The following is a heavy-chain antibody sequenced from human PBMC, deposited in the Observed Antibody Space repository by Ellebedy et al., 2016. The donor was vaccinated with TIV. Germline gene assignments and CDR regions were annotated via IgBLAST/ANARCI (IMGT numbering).Heavy chain of an antibody. CDR2: MNGDGNER. CDR1: GFTFSTSW. J-gene: IGHJ4*02. Sequence: GESLKISCAVSGFTFSTSWMSWVRQAPGQGLEWVANMNGDGNERYYVDSVEGRFTISRDNTRNSLYLQVNSLRADDTAVYYCTKDGSGTRKVWGQGTLVTVSS. V-gene: IGHV3-7*01. D-gene: IGHD1-1*01. CDR3: TKDGSGTRKV.